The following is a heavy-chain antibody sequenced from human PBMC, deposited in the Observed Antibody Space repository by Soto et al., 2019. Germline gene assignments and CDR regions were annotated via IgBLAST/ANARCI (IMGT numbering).Heavy chain of an antibody. CDR2: ISGSGGST. CDR3: ATGGPNYYDSSGYYSVDAFDI. V-gene: IGHV3-23*01. Sequence: GGSLRLSCAASGFSFSSYAMSWVRQAPGKGLEWVSAISGSGGSTYYADSVKGRFTISRDNSKNTLYLQMNSLRAEDTALYYCATGGPNYYDSSGYYSVDAFDIWGQGTMVTVSS. D-gene: IGHD3-22*01. CDR1: GFSFSSYA. J-gene: IGHJ3*02.